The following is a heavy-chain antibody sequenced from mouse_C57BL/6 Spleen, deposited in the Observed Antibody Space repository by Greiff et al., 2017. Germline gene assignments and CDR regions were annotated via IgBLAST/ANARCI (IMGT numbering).Heavy chain of an antibody. J-gene: IGHJ1*03. D-gene: IGHD2-4*01. CDR1: GYTFTSYW. Sequence: QVQLQQPGAELVMPGASVKLSCKASGYTFTSYWMHWVKQRPGQGLEWIGEIDPSDSYTNYNQKFKGKSTLTVDKSSSTAYMHLSSLTSEDSAVYYCARYDYGDVSYWYFDVWGTGTTVTVSS. CDR3: ARYDYGDVSYWYFDV. V-gene: IGHV1-69*01. CDR2: IDPSDSYT.